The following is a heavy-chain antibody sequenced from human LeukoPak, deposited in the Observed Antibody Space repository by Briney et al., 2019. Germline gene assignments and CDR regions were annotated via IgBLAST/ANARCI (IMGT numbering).Heavy chain of an antibody. Sequence: ASVKVSCKTSGYIFTTYWIGWVGQLPGKGLEWMGIIYPGDSDPRYSPSFAGQVTFSVDKSITTAYLQWSSLKASDTAIYFCARRNYYNYALDVWGQGTPVAVSS. J-gene: IGHJ6*02. V-gene: IGHV5-51*01. CDR1: GYIFTTYW. CDR2: IYPGDSDP. CDR3: ARRNYYNYALDV.